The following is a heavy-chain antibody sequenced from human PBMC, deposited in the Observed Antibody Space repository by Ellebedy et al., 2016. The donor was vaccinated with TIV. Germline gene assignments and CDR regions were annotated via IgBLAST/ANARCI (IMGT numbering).Heavy chain of an antibody. D-gene: IGHD6-19*01. J-gene: IGHJ4*02. CDR2: IKQDGSEK. Sequence: GGSLRLSCAASGFTFSNYWMSWVRQAPGKGLEWVANIKQDGSEKNYVDSVKGRFSISRDNTKNSLYLQMNSLRAEDTAVYYCARDQWLGRAYYFDYWGQGTLVTVSS. CDR3: ARDQWLGRAYYFDY. CDR1: GFTFSNYW. V-gene: IGHV3-7*01.